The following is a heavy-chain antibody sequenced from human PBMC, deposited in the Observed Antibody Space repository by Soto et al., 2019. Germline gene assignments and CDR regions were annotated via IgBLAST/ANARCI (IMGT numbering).Heavy chain of an antibody. CDR3: AKIVSDYTPTKNWFDP. D-gene: IGHD3-16*01. V-gene: IGHV3-23*01. Sequence: GGSLRLSCAASGFTFSSYAMSWVRQAPGKGLEWVSAISGSGGSTYYADSVKGRFTISRDNSKNTLYLQMNSLRAEDTAVYYCAKIVSDYTPTKNWFDPWGQGTLVTVSS. CDR2: ISGSGGST. J-gene: IGHJ5*02. CDR1: GFTFSSYA.